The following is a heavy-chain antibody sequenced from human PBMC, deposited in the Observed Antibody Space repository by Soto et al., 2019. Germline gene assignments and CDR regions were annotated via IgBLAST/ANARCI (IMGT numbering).Heavy chain of an antibody. J-gene: IGHJ5*02. V-gene: IGHV4-31*03. Sequence: QVQLQESGTGLVKPSQNLSLTCTFSGGSISSGCYYCTWISQHPGKGLEWIGYIYYSGSNYYNPFRKSRVSVSVDTSNNQFSLKLSSVTAADTAVYYCARSVFPWGQGTLVTVSS. CDR2: IYYSGSN. CDR1: GGSISSGCYY. CDR3: ARSVFP.